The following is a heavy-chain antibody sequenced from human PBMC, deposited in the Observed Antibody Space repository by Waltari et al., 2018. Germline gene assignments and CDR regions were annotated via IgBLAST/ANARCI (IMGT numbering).Heavy chain of an antibody. CDR2: IIPILGIA. V-gene: IGHV1-69*01. CDR3: ARNFGTTYYFDY. CDR1: GGTFSSYA. J-gene: IGHJ4*02. Sequence: AEVKTPGSSVNVSCKASGGTFSSYAISWVRQAPGQGLEWMGGIIPILGIANYAQKFQGRVTITADESTSTAYMELSSLRSEDTAVYYCARNFGTTYYFDYWGQGTLVTVSS. D-gene: IGHD3-10*01.